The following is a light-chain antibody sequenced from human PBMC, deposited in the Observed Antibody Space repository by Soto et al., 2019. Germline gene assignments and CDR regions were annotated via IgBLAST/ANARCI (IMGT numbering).Light chain of an antibody. J-gene: IGKJ2*01. V-gene: IGKV1-39*01. CDR2: AAS. Sequence: DIQMTQSQSSLSATVVDRVTITCRASQSISSYLNWYQQKPGKAPKLLIYAASSLQSGVPSRFSGSGSGTDFTLTISSLQPEDFATYYCQQSYSTPYTFGQGTKLEIK. CDR3: QQSYSTPYT. CDR1: QSISSY.